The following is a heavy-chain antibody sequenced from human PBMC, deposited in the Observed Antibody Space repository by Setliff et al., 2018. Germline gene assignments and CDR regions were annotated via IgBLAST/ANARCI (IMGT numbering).Heavy chain of an antibody. V-gene: IGHV3-7*01. D-gene: IGHD2-21*01. CDR1: GFTFSRYW. CDR2: IKEDGSEK. Sequence: PGGSLRLSCAASGFTFSRYWMGWVRQAPGMGPEWLANIKEDGSEKNYVDSVRGRFTISRDNAQNSLYLQMNRLRAEDTAVYYCARAGGGHIVVATFDFDIWGQGTMVTVSS. J-gene: IGHJ3*02. CDR3: ARAGGGHIVVATFDFDI.